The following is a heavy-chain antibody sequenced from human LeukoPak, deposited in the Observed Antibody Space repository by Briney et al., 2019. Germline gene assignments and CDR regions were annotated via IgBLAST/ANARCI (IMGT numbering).Heavy chain of an antibody. Sequence: GGSLRLSCAASGFTFSNYAMSWVRQAPGKGLEWVSGISDSGGSTYYADSVKGRFTISRDNSRNTLYLQMNSLRADDTAVYYCAKVPQSIVATLPYFDYWGQGTLVTVSS. D-gene: IGHD5-12*01. V-gene: IGHV3-23*01. CDR1: GFTFSNYA. CDR2: ISDSGGST. CDR3: AKVPQSIVATLPYFDY. J-gene: IGHJ4*02.